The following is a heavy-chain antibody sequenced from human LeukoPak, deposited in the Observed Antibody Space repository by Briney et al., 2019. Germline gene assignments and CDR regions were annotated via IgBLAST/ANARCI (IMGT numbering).Heavy chain of an antibody. J-gene: IGHJ4*02. Sequence: PGGSLRLSCAASGFTFSSYAMSWARQAPGKGLEWVSAISGSGGSTYYADSVKGRFTISRDNSKNTLYLQMNSLRAEDTAVYYCAKEKGYGDYGAHYYFDYWGQGILVTVSS. CDR2: ISGSGGST. CDR1: GFTFSSYA. D-gene: IGHD4-17*01. V-gene: IGHV3-23*01. CDR3: AKEKGYGDYGAHYYFDY.